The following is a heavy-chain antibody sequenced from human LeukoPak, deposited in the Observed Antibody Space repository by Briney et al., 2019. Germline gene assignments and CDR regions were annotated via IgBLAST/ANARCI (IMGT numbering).Heavy chain of an antibody. CDR2: IYYSGST. D-gene: IGHD2-15*01. CDR3: ARHSGGRRYCSGGSCGRDL. J-gene: IGHJ4*02. V-gene: IGHV4-59*08. CDR1: GGSISSYY. Sequence: SETLSLTCTVSGGSISSYYWSWIRQPPGKGLEWIGYIYYSGSTNYSPSLKSQVTISVDTSKNQFSLKLSSVTAADTAVYYCARHSGGRRYCSGGSCGRDLWGQGTLVTVSS.